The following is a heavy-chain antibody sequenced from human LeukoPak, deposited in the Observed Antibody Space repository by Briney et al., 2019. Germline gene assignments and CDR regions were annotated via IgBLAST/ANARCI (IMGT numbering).Heavy chain of an antibody. CDR2: IGTAGDT. CDR3: ARGGYYYDSSGYLDAFDI. Sequence: GGSLRPSCAASGFTFSSYDMHWVRQATGKGLEWVSAIGTAGDTYYPGSVKGRFTISRENAKNSLYLQMNSLRAGDTAVYYCARGGYYYDSSGYLDAFDIWGQGTMVTVSS. CDR1: GFTFSSYD. D-gene: IGHD3-22*01. V-gene: IGHV3-13*01. J-gene: IGHJ3*02.